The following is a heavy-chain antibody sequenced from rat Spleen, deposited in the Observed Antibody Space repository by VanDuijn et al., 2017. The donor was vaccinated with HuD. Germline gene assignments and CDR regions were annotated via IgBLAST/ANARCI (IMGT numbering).Heavy chain of an antibody. CDR1: GFTFSDYY. J-gene: IGHJ4*01. Sequence: EVQLAESGGGLVQPGRSLKLSCAASGFTFSDYYMVWVRQAPTKGLEWVASISYDGGNTYYRDSVKGRFTISRDNAKSTLYLQMDSLRSEDTATYYCAKKGTYYGYLYVMDAWGQGASVTVSS. V-gene: IGHV5-20*01. CDR3: AKKGTYYGYLYVMDA. CDR2: ISYDGGNT. D-gene: IGHD1-9*01.